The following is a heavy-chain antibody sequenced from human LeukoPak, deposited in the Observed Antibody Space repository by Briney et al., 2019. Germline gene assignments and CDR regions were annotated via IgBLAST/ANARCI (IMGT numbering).Heavy chain of an antibody. CDR2: ISSTSNTI. CDR1: GFTFSSYS. D-gene: IGHD2/OR15-2a*01. CDR3: ARRGNTYALEI. Sequence: PGGSLRLSCAASGFTFSSYSMNWVRQAPGKGLEWVSYISSTSNTIYYADSVKGRFTISRDNAQNSLFLQMSSLRVEGTAVYYCARRGNTYALEIWGQGTMVTVSS. J-gene: IGHJ3*02. V-gene: IGHV3-48*01.